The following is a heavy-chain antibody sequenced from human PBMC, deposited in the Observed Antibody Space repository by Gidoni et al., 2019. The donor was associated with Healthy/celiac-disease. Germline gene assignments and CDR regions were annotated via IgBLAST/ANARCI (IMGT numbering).Heavy chain of an antibody. J-gene: IGHJ3*02. CDR1: GGSFSGYY. D-gene: IGHD1-26*01. V-gene: IGHV4-34*01. Sequence: QVQLQQWGAGLLKPSATLSLTCAVYGGSFSGYYWSWIRQPPGKGLEWIGEINHSGSTNYNPSLKSRVTISVDTSKNQFSLKLSSVTAADTAVYYCARVGGTDAFDIWGQGTMVTVSS. CDR2: INHSGST. CDR3: ARVGGTDAFDI.